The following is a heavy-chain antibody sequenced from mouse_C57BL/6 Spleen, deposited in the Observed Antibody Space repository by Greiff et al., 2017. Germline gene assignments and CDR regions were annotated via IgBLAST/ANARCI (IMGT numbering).Heavy chain of an antibody. J-gene: IGHJ2*01. D-gene: IGHD2-4*01. V-gene: IGHV1-55*01. Sequence: VKLQQPGAELVKPGASVKMSCKASGYTFTSYWITWVKQRPGQGLEWIGDIYPGSGSTNYNEKFKSKATLTVDTSSSTAYMQLSSLTSEDSAVYYCARSAYDYDEGYFDYWGQGTTLTVSS. CDR1: GYTFTSYW. CDR2: IYPGSGST. CDR3: ARSAYDYDEGYFDY.